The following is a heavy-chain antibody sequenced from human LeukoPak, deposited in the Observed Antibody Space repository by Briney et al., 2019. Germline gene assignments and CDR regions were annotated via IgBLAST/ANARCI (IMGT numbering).Heavy chain of an antibody. Sequence: LGGSLRLSCAGSGFTFSSYAMSWARQAPGKGLEWVSTIIGSGVTTYYADSVKGRFTISRDNSKNTLYLQVNSLRAEDTAVYYCAKDASDTGYYFDYWGQGTLVTVSS. J-gene: IGHJ4*02. CDR1: GFTFSSYA. V-gene: IGHV3-23*01. D-gene: IGHD1-14*01. CDR3: AKDASDTGYYFDY. CDR2: IIGSGVTT.